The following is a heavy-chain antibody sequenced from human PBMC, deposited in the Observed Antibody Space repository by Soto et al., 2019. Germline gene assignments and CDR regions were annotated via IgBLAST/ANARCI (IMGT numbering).Heavy chain of an antibody. V-gene: IGHV1-2*04. CDR3: ARDQTVTRGGRAFDI. CDR1: GYTFTGYY. J-gene: IGHJ3*02. D-gene: IGHD4-17*01. Sequence: ASVKVSCKASGYTFTGYYMHWVRQAPGQGLEWMGWINPNSGGTNYAQKFQGWVTMTRDTSISTAYMELSRLRSDDTAVYYCARDQTVTRGGRAFDIWGQGTMVTVSS. CDR2: INPNSGGT.